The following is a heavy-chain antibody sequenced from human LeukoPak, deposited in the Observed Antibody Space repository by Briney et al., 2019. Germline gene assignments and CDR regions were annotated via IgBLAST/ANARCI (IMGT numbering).Heavy chain of an antibody. V-gene: IGHV3-30-3*01. J-gene: IGHJ6*02. CDR1: GFTFSSYA. Sequence: SGRSLRLSCAASGFTFSSYAMNWVRQAPGKGLEWVAVISYGGSDKYYADSVKGRFTISRDNSKNTLYLQMKSLRDEDTAVYYCARVLGIVVVPSYGMDVWGQGTAVTVSS. D-gene: IGHD2-2*03. CDR2: ISYGGSDK. CDR3: ARVLGIVVVPSYGMDV.